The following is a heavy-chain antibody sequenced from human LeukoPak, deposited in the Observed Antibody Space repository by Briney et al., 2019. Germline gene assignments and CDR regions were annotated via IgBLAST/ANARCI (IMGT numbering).Heavy chain of an antibody. CDR3: ARVGYDILTGYFTIDY. D-gene: IGHD3-9*01. Sequence: ASVKVSCKASGYTFTNYYMHWVRQAPGQGLEWMGLINPSGGSTSYAEKFQGRVIMTRDMSTTTDYMELSSLRSEDTAVYYCARVGYDILTGYFTIDYWGQGTLVTVSS. CDR2: INPSGGST. CDR1: GYTFTNYY. V-gene: IGHV1-46*01. J-gene: IGHJ4*02.